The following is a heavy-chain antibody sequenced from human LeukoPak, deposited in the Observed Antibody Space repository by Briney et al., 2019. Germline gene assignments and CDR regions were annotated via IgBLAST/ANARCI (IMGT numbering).Heavy chain of an antibody. CDR3: ARLRPQDAFDI. CDR1: GYSFTSYW. V-gene: IGHV5-51*01. CDR2: IYPGDSDT. J-gene: IGHJ3*02. Sequence: GESLKISCKGSGYSFTSYWIGWVRQMPGEGLEWMGIIYPGDSDTRYSPSFQGQVTISADKSISTAYLQWNSLKASDTAIYYCARLRPQDAFDIWGQGTMVSVSS.